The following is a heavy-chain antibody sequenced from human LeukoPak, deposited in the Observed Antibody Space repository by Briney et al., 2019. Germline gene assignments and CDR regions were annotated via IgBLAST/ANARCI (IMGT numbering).Heavy chain of an antibody. CDR1: GYTFTGYY. Sequence: ASVKVSCKTSGYTFTGYYMHWVRQAPGQGLEWMGWINPNSGGTNYAQKFQGRVTMTRDTSISTAYMELSRLRSDDTAVYYCARDRWDTAMVTDYWGQGTLVTVSS. D-gene: IGHD5-18*01. CDR3: ARDRWDTAMVTDY. CDR2: INPNSGGT. V-gene: IGHV1-2*02. J-gene: IGHJ4*02.